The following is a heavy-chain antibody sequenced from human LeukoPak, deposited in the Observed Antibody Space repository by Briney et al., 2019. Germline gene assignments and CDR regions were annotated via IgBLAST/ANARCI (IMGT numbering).Heavy chain of an antibody. CDR3: ATVHEGDRDY. J-gene: IGHJ4*02. CDR1: GLNFNSYG. Sequence: GGSLRLSCAASGLNFNSYGIHWVRQAPGKGLEWVAVIWYGGTNEYYADSVKGRFTFSRDKSKNTLYLHMNSLRVEDSAVYYCATVHEGDRDYWGQGTLVTVSS. V-gene: IGHV3-33*01. CDR2: IWYGGTNE. D-gene: IGHD2-21*02.